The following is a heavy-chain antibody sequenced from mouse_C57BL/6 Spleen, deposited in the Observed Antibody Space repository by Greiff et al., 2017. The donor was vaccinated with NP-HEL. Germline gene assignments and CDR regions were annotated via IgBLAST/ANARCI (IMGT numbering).Heavy chain of an antibody. Sequence: QVQLQQSDAELVKPGASVKISCKVSGYTFTDHTIHWMKQRPEQGLEWIGYIYPRDGSTKYNEKFKGKATLTADKSSSTAYMQLNSLTSEDSAVYFGARLRYYGSSYEGAMDYWGQGTSVTVSS. D-gene: IGHD1-1*01. CDR3: ARLRYYGSSYEGAMDY. V-gene: IGHV1-78*01. CDR1: GYTFTDHT. J-gene: IGHJ4*01. CDR2: IYPRDGST.